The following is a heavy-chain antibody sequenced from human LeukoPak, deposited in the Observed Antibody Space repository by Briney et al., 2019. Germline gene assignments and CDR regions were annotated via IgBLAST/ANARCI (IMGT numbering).Heavy chain of an antibody. CDR1: GYTFTGYY. J-gene: IGHJ4*02. Sequence: ASVKVSCKASGYTFTGYYMHWVRQAPGQGLEWMGWINPNSGGTNYAQKFQGRVTMTRDTSISTAYMELSRLRSDDMAVYYCACVYYDYVWGSYRFDYWGQGTLVTVSS. D-gene: IGHD3-16*02. CDR2: INPNSGGT. CDR3: ACVYYDYVWGSYRFDY. V-gene: IGHV1-2*02.